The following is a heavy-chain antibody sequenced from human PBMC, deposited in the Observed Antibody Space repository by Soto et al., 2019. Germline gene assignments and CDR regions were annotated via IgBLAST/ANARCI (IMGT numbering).Heavy chain of an antibody. CDR3: ARQIYDSDTGPNFQYYFDS. V-gene: IGHV3-23*01. CDR1: GLTFSNFA. D-gene: IGHD3-22*01. CDR2: ISASGGST. J-gene: IGHJ4*02. Sequence: PGGSLRLSCVASGLTFSNFAMSWVRQAPGKGLEWVSAISASGGSTYYADSVKGRFTISRDNSKNTLYLQMKRLRASDTAMYYCARQIYDSDTGPNFQYYFDSWGQGTPVTVSS.